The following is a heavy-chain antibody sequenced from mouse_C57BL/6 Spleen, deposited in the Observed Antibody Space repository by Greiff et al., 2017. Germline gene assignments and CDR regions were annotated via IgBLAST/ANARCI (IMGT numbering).Heavy chain of an antibody. D-gene: IGHD2-4*01. J-gene: IGHJ2*01. V-gene: IGHV14-2*01. Sequence: EVQGVESGAELVKPGASVRLSCTASGFNIKDYYMHWVKQRTEQGLEWIGRIDPEDGETKYAPNFQGKATITADTSSNTAYLQLSSLTSEDTAVYYCARSDYDYDDFDYWGQGTTLTVSS. CDR2: IDPEDGET. CDR3: ARSDYDYDDFDY. CDR1: GFNIKDYY.